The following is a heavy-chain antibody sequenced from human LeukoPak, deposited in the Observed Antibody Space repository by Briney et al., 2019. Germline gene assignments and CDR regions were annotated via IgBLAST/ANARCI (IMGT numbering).Heavy chain of an antibody. CDR1: GYTFISYG. D-gene: IGHD2-2*01. CDR3: ARDIVVVPAATMMFDP. CDR2: ISAYNGNT. V-gene: IGHV1-18*01. J-gene: IGHJ5*02. Sequence: GASVKVSCKASGYTFISYGISWVRQAPGQGLEWMGWISAYNGNTNYAQKLQGRVTMTTDTSTSTAYMELRNLRSDDTAVYYCARDIVVVPAATMMFDPWGQGTLVTVSS.